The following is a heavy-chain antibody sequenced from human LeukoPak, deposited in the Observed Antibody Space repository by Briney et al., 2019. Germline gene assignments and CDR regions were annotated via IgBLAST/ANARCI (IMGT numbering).Heavy chain of an antibody. CDR3: ARGRSLGYSGYDYPSGFDY. CDR1: GGSFSGYY. CDR2: INHSGST. J-gene: IGHJ4*02. V-gene: IGHV4-34*01. Sequence: SETLSLTCAVYGGSFSGYYWSWIRQPPGKGLEWIGEINHSGSTNYNPSLKSRVTISVDTSKNQFSLKLSSVTAADTAVYYCARGRSLGYSGYDYPSGFDYWGQGTLVTVSS. D-gene: IGHD5-12*01.